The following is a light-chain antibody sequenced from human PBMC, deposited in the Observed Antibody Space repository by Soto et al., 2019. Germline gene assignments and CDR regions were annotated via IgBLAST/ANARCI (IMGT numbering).Light chain of an antibody. J-gene: IGLJ3*02. CDR3: AAWDDSLNGWV. V-gene: IGLV1-44*01. CDR1: SSNIGTNT. Sequence: QSVLTQPPSASGTPGQRVTISCSGSSSNIGTNTVNWYRQLPGTAPKLLIYGNNQRPSGVPDRFSGSESGTSASLAISGLQSEDEADYYCAAWDDSLNGWVFGGGTKLTVL. CDR2: GNN.